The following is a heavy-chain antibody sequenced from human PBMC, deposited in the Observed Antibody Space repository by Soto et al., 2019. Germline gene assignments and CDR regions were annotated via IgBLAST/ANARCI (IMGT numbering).Heavy chain of an antibody. Sequence: EVQLVESGGGLVQPGGSLRLSCAASGFTFSSYWMSWVRQAPGKGLEWVANIKQDGSEKYYVDSVKGRLTISRDNAKNSLYLQMNSLRAEDTAVYYCARDNVVVPAAISYFDIWGQGTMVTVSS. CDR2: IKQDGSEK. J-gene: IGHJ3*02. V-gene: IGHV3-7*01. CDR3: ARDNVVVPAAISYFDI. D-gene: IGHD2-2*01. CDR1: GFTFSSYW.